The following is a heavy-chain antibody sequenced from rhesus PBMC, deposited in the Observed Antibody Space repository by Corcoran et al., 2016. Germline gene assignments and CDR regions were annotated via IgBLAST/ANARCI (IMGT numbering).Heavy chain of an antibody. D-gene: IGHD1-44*01. CDR3: ARVEWIVGTIRDY. Sequence: QVQLQESGPGVVKPSETLSLTCAVSGASITSGYDWSWIRQPPGTGLEWIGYFNGSSGHTYYNAPPKNRVTISKDAPKNHFSLRLSSVTAADTAVYYCARVEWIVGTIRDYWGQGVLVTVSS. J-gene: IGHJ4*01. CDR1: GASITSGYD. V-gene: IGHV4-76*01. CDR2: FNGSSGHT.